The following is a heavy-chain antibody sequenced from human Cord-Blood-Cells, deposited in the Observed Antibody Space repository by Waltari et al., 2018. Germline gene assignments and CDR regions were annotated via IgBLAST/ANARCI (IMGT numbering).Heavy chain of an antibody. CDR2: IYYSGST. Sequence: QVQLQESGPGLVKPSRTLSLTCTVSGGSISSGGYYWSWIRQHPGKGLEWIGYIYYSGSTYYNPSLKSRVTISVDTSKNQFSLKLSSVTAADTAVYYCASPWSVAADAFDIWGQGTMVTVSS. CDR3: ASPWSVAADAFDI. CDR1: GGSISSGGYY. J-gene: IGHJ3*02. D-gene: IGHD2-15*01. V-gene: IGHV4-31*03.